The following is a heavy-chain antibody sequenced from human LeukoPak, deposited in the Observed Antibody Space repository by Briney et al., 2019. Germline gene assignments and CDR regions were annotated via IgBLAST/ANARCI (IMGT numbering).Heavy chain of an antibody. D-gene: IGHD3-3*01. CDR2: IDSDGSST. CDR3: ARGFTISGVVNDAFDI. V-gene: IGHV3-74*01. J-gene: IGHJ3*02. CDR1: GFTFSDYW. Sequence: PGGSRRLSCAASGFTFSDYWMHWVRQAPGKGLVWVSRIDSDGSSTSNADSVKGRFTISRDNAKNTVYLQMNSLRAEDTAVYYCARGFTISGVVNDAFDIWGQGTMVTVSS.